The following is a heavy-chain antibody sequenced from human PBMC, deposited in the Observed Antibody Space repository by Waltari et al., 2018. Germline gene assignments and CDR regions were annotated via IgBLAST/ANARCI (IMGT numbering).Heavy chain of an antibody. CDR2: ISGSGGST. J-gene: IGHJ4*02. CDR3: AKCSGGSYSSFDY. CDR1: GFTFSSYA. V-gene: IGHV3-23*01. Sequence: EVQLLESGGGLVQPGGSLRLSCAASGFTFSSYAMSWVRQAPGKGLEWVSAISGSGGSTYYADSVKGRFTISRDKSKNTLYLQMNSLRAEDTAVYYCAKCSGGSYSSFDYWGQGTLVTVSS. D-gene: IGHD2-15*01.